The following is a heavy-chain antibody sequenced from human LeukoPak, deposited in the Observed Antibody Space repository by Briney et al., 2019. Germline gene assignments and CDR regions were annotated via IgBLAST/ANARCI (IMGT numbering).Heavy chain of an antibody. J-gene: IGHJ4*02. Sequence: SQTLSLTCTVSGGSISSGDYYWGWIRQPPGKGLEWIGYIYYSGSTYYNPSLKSRVTISVDTSKNQFSLKLSSVTAADTAVYYCARERLEYYDFWSGYYSAPFDYWGQGTLVTVSS. CDR3: ARERLEYYDFWSGYYSAPFDY. D-gene: IGHD3-3*01. V-gene: IGHV4-30-4*01. CDR2: IYYSGST. CDR1: GGSISSGDYY.